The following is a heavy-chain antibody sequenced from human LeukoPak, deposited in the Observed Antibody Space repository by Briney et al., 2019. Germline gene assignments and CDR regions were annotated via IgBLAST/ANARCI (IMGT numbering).Heavy chain of an antibody. J-gene: IGHJ4*02. V-gene: IGHV1-18*01. D-gene: IGHD3-22*01. CDR1: RYTFTTYG. CDR2: IRAYNVNT. CDR3: ARDLIPIYYYDSSGYYPGVY. Sequence: ASVNVSSNASRYTFTTYGILWVRHAPLQAIEWIGWIRAYNVNTNYTQKLQCRVTMTTDTSTSTAYMELRSLRSDDTAVYYCARDLIPIYYYDSSGYYPGVYWGQGTLVTVS.